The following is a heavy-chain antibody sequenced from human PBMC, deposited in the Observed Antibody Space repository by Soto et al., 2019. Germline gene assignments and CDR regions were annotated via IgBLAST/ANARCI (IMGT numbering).Heavy chain of an antibody. V-gene: IGHV4-39*01. CDR3: ARLRARWFGDLLSSDLDF. D-gene: IGHD3-10*01. CDR2: VYYTGNT. J-gene: IGHJ4*02. Sequence: QVQLQQSGPGLVKPSETLSLTCAVSGGSISNYNYYWGWIRQSPGKGLEWIGSVYYTGNTNYNPSLNSRLTISVDTSENQFSLRLTSVTAADTAVYFCARLRARWFGDLLSSDLDFWGQGSLVTVSS. CDR1: GGSISNYNYY.